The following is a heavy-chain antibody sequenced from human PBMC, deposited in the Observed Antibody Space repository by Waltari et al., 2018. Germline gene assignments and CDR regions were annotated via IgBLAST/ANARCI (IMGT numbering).Heavy chain of an antibody. V-gene: IGHV1-18*01. CDR1: GYTFTSYG. CDR2: ISAYNGNT. Sequence: QVQLVQSGAEVKKPGASVKVSCKASGYTFTSYGISWVRPAPGQGLEWMGWISAYNGNTNYAQKLQGRVTMTTDTSTSTAYMELRSLRSDDTAVYYCARDSRLRRVTPNWFDPWGQGTLVTVSS. J-gene: IGHJ5*02. CDR3: ARDSRLRRVTPNWFDP. D-gene: IGHD4-17*01.